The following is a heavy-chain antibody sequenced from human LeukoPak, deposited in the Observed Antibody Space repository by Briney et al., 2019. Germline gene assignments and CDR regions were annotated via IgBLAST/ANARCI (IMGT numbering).Heavy chain of an antibody. Sequence: GASLKVSCKASGYRFTSYYIHWVLQAPGQGLEWMGWISIHTGGTNFAQNLQGRVTMIMDTSISTAYMELNNLRSDDTAVYYCARDRGISGRPNAFDVWGQGTMVIVSS. CDR2: ISIHTGGT. V-gene: IGHV1-2*02. D-gene: IGHD6-6*01. J-gene: IGHJ3*01. CDR3: ARDRGISGRPNAFDV. CDR1: GYRFTSYY.